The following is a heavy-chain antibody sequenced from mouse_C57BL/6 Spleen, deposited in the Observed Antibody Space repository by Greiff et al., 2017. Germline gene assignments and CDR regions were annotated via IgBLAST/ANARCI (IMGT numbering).Heavy chain of an antibody. CDR2: IYPGSGST. CDR3: ALYYGNYGGFDY. J-gene: IGHJ2*01. Sequence: QVQLQQPGAELVKPGASVKMSCKASGYTFTSYWITWVKQRPGQGLEWIGDIYPGSGSTNYNEKFKSKATLTVDTSSSTAYMQLSSLTSEDSAVYYCALYYGNYGGFDYWGQGTTRTVSS. CDR1: GYTFTSYW. V-gene: IGHV1-55*01. D-gene: IGHD2-1*01.